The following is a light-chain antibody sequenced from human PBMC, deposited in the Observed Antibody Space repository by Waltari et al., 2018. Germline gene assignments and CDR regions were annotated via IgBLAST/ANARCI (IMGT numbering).Light chain of an antibody. V-gene: IGLV2-14*01. CDR2: EVT. J-gene: IGLJ1*01. CDR3: SSYTRRNTPSSV. Sequence: QSALTQPASVSGSPGQSITISCTGTSSDIGGYDYVSWYQQHPGKAPKLLIYEVTNRRSCVSNRFSGSKSGNTASLAISGLQPEDEADYYCSSYTRRNTPSSVFGTGTQVTVL. CDR1: SSDIGGYDY.